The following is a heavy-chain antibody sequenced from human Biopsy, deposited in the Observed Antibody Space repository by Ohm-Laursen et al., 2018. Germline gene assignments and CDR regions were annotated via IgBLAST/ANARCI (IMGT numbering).Heavy chain of an antibody. V-gene: IGHV3-23*01. CDR2: INGSGGST. CDR1: GFTFSSHA. D-gene: IGHD3-3*01. J-gene: IGHJ5*02. CDR3: ARDLYDFCGGCPFDP. Sequence: SLRLSCAASGFTFSSHAMSWVRQAPGKGPECVSVINGSGGSTYYADPVKGRFTISRDNSRNTLYLQMNSLRADDTAMYYRARDLYDFCGGCPFDPWGQGTLVTVPP.